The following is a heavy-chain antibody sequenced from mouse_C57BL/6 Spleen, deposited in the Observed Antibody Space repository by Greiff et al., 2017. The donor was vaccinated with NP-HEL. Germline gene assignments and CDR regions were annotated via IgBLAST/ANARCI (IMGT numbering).Heavy chain of an antibody. CDR2: IWRGGST. Sequence: VKLMESGPGLVQPSQSLSITCTVSGFSLTSYGVHWVRQSPGKGLEWLGVIWRGGSTDYNAAFMSRLSITKDNSKSQVFFKMNSLQADDTAIYYCAKNTYDYDVGFAYWGQGTLVTVSA. J-gene: IGHJ3*01. CDR3: AKNTYDYDVGFAY. CDR1: GFSLTSYG. D-gene: IGHD2-4*01. V-gene: IGHV2-5*01.